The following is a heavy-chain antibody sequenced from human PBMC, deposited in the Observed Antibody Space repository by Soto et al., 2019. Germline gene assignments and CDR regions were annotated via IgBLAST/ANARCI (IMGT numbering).Heavy chain of an antibody. CDR1: GGSISSGDYY. V-gene: IGHV4-30-4*01. CDR3: ARVVSPYYYGSGREGQDAFDI. Sequence: QVQLQESGPGLVKPSQTLSLTCTVSGGSISSGDYYWSWIRQPPGKGLEWIGYIYYSGSTYYNPSLKSRVTISVDTSKNQFSLKLSSVTAADTAVYYCARVVSPYYYGSGREGQDAFDIWGQGTMVTVSS. CDR2: IYYSGST. J-gene: IGHJ3*02. D-gene: IGHD3-10*01.